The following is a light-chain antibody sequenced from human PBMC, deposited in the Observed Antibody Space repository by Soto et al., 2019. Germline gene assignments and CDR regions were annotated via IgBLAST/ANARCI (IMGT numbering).Light chain of an antibody. CDR1: SSDVGSYNL. CDR2: EGN. V-gene: IGLV2-23*01. Sequence: QPASVSGSPGQSITISCTGTSSDVGSYNLVSWYQQHPGKAPKLMIYEGNKRPSGVSNRFSVSKSGNTASLTISGLQAEDEGDYYCCSYAGTATWVFGGGTKLTVL. J-gene: IGLJ3*02. CDR3: CSYAGTATWV.